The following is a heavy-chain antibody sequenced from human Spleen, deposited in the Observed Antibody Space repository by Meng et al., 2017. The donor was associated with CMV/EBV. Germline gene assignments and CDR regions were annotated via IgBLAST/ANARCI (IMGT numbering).Heavy chain of an antibody. Sequence: ASGLTFNNYAMDWVRQAPGKGLEWVAVMSSDGSYKFYSDSVKGRFTISRDNSKDTLFLQMVSVRAEDTAVYFCAREPRAVGGYYFDYWGQGTLVTVSS. CDR1: GLTFNNYA. V-gene: IGHV3-30-3*01. CDR3: AREPRAVGGYYFDY. D-gene: IGHD6-19*01. J-gene: IGHJ4*02. CDR2: MSSDGSYK.